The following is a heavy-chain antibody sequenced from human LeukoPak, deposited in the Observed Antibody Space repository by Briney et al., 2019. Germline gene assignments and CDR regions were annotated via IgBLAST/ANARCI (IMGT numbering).Heavy chain of an antibody. CDR3: TGHGYGSGSYSSD. CDR2: ITSKAHSYAT. CDR1: GFTFSGSP. Sequence: GGSLKLSCAASGFTFSGSPMHWVRQTSGKGLEWVGRITSKAHSYATAYAASVKGRFTISRDDSRNTAYLQMNSLKTEDTAVYYCTGHGYGSGSYSSDWGQGTLVTVSA. J-gene: IGHJ4*02. V-gene: IGHV3-73*01. D-gene: IGHD3-10*01.